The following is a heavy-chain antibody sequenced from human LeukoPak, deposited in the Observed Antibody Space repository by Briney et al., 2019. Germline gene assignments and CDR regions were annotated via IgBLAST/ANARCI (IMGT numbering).Heavy chain of an antibody. CDR2: IYYSGST. CDR1: GGSISSYY. CDR3: ARALDSSGYYGPSGFDY. V-gene: IGHV4-59*12. J-gene: IGHJ4*02. D-gene: IGHD3-22*01. Sequence: SETLSLTCTVSGGSISSYYWSWIRQPPGKGLEWIGYIYYSGSTNYNPSLKSRVTISVDTSKNQFSLKLSSVTAADTAVYYCARALDSSGYYGPSGFDYWGQGTLVTVSS.